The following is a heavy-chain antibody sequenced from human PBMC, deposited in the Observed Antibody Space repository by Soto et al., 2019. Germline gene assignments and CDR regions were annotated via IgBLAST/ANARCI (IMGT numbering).Heavy chain of an antibody. CDR2: IWYDGSNK. J-gene: IGHJ1*01. CDR3: ARDPYCSGGSCYSFSYFQH. D-gene: IGHD2-15*01. V-gene: IGHV3-33*01. CDR1: GFTFSSYG. Sequence: PGGSLRLSCAASGFTFSSYGMHWVRQAPGKGLEWVAVIWYDGSNKYYADSVKGRFIISRDNSKNTLYLQMNSLRAEDTAVYYCARDPYCSGGSCYSFSYFQHWGQGTLVTVSS.